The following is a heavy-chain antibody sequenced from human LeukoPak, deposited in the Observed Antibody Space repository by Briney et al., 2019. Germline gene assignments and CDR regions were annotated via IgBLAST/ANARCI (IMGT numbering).Heavy chain of an antibody. CDR3: ARGREVKLLLYYFDY. CDR2: ISSSSSYI. D-gene: IGHD2-15*01. CDR1: GFTFSSYS. Sequence: GGSLRLSCAASGFTFSSYSMNWVRQAPGKGLEWVSSISSSSSYIYYADSVKGRFTISRDNAKNSLYLQMSSLRAEDTAVYYCARGREVKLLLYYFDYWGQGTLVTVSS. V-gene: IGHV3-21*01. J-gene: IGHJ4*02.